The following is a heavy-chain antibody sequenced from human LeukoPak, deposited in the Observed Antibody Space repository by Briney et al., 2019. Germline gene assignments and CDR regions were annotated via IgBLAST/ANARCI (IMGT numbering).Heavy chain of an antibody. CDR3: ASESSYTWTGNFDY. CDR1: GFTFSDHY. V-gene: IGHV3-72*01. CDR2: ARNKANSYTT. D-gene: IGHD1-20*01. J-gene: IGHJ4*02. Sequence: GGSLRLSCAASGFTFSDHYMDWVRQAPGKGLEWVGRARNKANSYTTEYAASVKGRFTISRDDSKNSLFLQMNSLKTEDTAVYYCASESSYTWTGNFDYWGQGTLVTVSS.